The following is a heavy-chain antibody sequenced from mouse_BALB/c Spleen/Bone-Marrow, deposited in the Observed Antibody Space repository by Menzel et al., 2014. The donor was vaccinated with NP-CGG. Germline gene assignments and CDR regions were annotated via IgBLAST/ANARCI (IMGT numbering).Heavy chain of an antibody. CDR2: ISYSGST. D-gene: IGHD1-1*01. CDR1: GDSITSGY. CDR3: ARYYGSPWFAY. V-gene: IGHV3-8*02. J-gene: IGHJ3*01. Sequence: EVKLVESGPSLVKPSQTLSLPCSVTGDSITSGYWNWIRTFPGNKLEYMGYISYSGSTYYNPSLKSRISITRDTSKNQYYLQLNSVTTEDTATYYCARYYGSPWFAYWGQGTLVTVSA.